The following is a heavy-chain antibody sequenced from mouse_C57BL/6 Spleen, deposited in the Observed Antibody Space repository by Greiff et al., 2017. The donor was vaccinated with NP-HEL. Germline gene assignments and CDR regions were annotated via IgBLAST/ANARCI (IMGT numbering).Heavy chain of an antibody. CDR1: GFNIKDYY. V-gene: IGHV14-2*01. D-gene: IGHD3-2*02. J-gene: IGHJ3*01. Sequence: EVQLRQSGAELVKPGASVKLSCTASGFNIKDYYMHWVKQRTEQGLEWIGRIDPEDGETKYAPKFQGKATITADTSSNTAYLQLSSLTSEDTAVYYCASETAQATTLAYWGQGTLVTVSA. CDR2: IDPEDGET. CDR3: ASETAQATTLAY.